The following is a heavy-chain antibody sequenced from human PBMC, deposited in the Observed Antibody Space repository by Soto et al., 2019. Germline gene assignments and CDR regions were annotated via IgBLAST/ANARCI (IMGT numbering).Heavy chain of an antibody. J-gene: IGHJ4*02. CDR1: GSSISSSSYY. V-gene: IGHV4-39*01. D-gene: IGHD3-10*01. CDR2: IYYSGSN. Sequence: SETLSLTCTVSGSSISSSSYYWGWIRQPPGKGLEWIGSIYYSGSNYNNTYLKSRVTISVDTSKNQFSLKLSSVTAADTAVYYCATLWFGEGNYWGQGTLVTVSS. CDR3: ATLWFGEGNY.